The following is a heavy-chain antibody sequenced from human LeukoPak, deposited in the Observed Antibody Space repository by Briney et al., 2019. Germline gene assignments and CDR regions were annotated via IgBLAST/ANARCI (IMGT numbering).Heavy chain of an antibody. V-gene: IGHV1-2*02. CDR1: GYTFTGYY. CDR3: ARGTGSHRGWFDP. Sequence: ASVKVSCKASGYTFTGYYMHWVRQAPGQGLEWMGWINPNSGGTNYAQKFQGRVTTTRDTSISTAYMELSRLRSDDTAVYYCARGTGSHRGWFDPWGQGTLVTVSS. D-gene: IGHD3-10*01. CDR2: INPNSGGT. J-gene: IGHJ5*02.